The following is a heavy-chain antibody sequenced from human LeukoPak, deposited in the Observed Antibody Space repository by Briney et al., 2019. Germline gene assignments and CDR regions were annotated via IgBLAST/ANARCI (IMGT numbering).Heavy chain of an antibody. D-gene: IGHD2-2*01. Sequence: GGSPRLSCAASGFTFSSYSMNWVRQAPGKGLEWVSSISSSSSYIYYADSVKGRFTISRDNAKNSLYLQMNSLRAEDTAVYYCARDYYCSSTSCYGMDVWGQGTTVTVSS. CDR2: ISSSSSYI. CDR1: GFTFSSYS. J-gene: IGHJ6*02. CDR3: ARDYYCSSTSCYGMDV. V-gene: IGHV3-21*01.